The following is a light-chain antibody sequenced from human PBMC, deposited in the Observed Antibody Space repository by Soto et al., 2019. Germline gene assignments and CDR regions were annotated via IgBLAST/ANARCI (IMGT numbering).Light chain of an antibody. CDR2: GTS. J-gene: IGKJ1*01. CDR3: QQFGASLTWT. V-gene: IGKV3-20*01. Sequence: EIVLTQSPCTLSLSPGERATLSCRASQSVSSSYLAWYQHKPGRAPRLLIDGTSSRATGIPDRFSGSGSGTDFTLTISRLEPEDFAVYYCQQFGASLTWTFGQGTKVDIK. CDR1: QSVSSSY.